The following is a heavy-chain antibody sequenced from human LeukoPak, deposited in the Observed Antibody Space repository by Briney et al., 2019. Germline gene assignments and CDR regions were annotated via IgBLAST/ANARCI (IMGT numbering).Heavy chain of an antibody. V-gene: IGHV4-59*01. CDR3: ARWSSGYYNYFDY. Sequence: SEALSLTCTVSGGSISSYYWSWIRQPRGKGLEWVGYIYYSGSTNYNPSLKSRVTISVDTSKNQFSLKLSSVTAADTAVYYCARWSSGYYNYFDYWGQGTLVTVSS. CDR2: IYYSGST. CDR1: GGSISSYY. J-gene: IGHJ4*02. D-gene: IGHD3-22*01.